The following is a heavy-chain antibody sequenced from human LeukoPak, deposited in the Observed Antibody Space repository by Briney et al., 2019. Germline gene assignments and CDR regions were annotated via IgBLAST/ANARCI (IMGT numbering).Heavy chain of an antibody. CDR1: GSTFSSYG. J-gene: IGHJ4*02. V-gene: IGHV3-23*01. D-gene: IGHD6-19*01. CDR2: ISGSGGST. Sequence: PGGTLRLSCAASGSTFSSYGMSWVRQAPGKGLEWVSAISGSGGSTYYADSVKGRFTISRDNSKNTLYLQMNSLRAEDTAVYYCARAVAGLDYWGQGTLVTVSS. CDR3: ARAVAGLDY.